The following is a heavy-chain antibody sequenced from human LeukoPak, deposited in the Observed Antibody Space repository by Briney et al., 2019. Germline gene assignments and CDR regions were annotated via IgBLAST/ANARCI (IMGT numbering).Heavy chain of an antibody. CDR1: GFTFSSYG. CDR3: ARGDLFDY. V-gene: IGHV3-30*03. CDR2: ISYDGSNK. Sequence: PGRSLRLSCAASGFTFSSYGMHWVRQAPGKGLEWVAVISYDGSNKYYADSVKGRFTISRDNSKNTLYLQMNSLRAEDTAVYYCARGDLFDYWGQGTLVTVSS. D-gene: IGHD3-16*01. J-gene: IGHJ4*02.